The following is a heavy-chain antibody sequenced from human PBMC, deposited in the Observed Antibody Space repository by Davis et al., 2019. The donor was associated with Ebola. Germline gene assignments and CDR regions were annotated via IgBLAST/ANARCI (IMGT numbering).Heavy chain of an antibody. Sequence: GESLKISCAASGFTFSSYWMSWVRQAPGKGLEWVANIKQDGSEKYYGGSVKGRFTISRDNAKNSLSLEMNSLRAEDTAVYYCARVGGNCYGYWGQGALVSVSS. J-gene: IGHJ4*02. CDR3: ARVGGNCYGY. CDR2: IKQDGSEK. CDR1: GFTFSSYW. V-gene: IGHV3-7*01. D-gene: IGHD2-15*01.